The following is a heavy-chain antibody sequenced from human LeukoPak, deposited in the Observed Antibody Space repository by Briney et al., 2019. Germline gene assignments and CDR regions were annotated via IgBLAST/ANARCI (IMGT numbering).Heavy chain of an antibody. J-gene: IGHJ4*02. Sequence: KPSGTLSLTCAVSGGSISSGNWWRWVRQPPGKGLEWIGEIYHSGSTNYNPSLKSRVTISVDTSKNQFSLKLSSVTAADTAVYYCARWGVMDYFDYWGQGTLVTVSS. V-gene: IGHV4-4*02. CDR1: GGSISSGNW. CDR2: IYHSGST. CDR3: ARWGVMDYFDY. D-gene: IGHD3-16*01.